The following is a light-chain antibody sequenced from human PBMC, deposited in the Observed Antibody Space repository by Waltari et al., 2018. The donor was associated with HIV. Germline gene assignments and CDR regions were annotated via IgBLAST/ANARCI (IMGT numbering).Light chain of an antibody. J-gene: IGKJ3*01. CDR2: TAT. CDR1: QSINKY. V-gene: IGKV1-39*01. CDR3: QQSYSSPT. Sequence: DIQMTQSPSSLSASVGDRVTITCRASQSINKYLNWYQQKPGQAPKMLIYTATTLQSGVPSRFSGSGSGTDFTHTIANLQPEDFAVYFCQQSYSSPTFGPGTTVDFK.